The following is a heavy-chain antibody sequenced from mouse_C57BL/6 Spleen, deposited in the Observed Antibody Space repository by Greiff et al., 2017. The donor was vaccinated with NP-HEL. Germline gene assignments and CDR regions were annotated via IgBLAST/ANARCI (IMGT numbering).Heavy chain of an antibody. CDR2: IYPGGGYT. CDR3: ARTTRVTTGKYFDY. Sequence: VQLQQSGAELVRPGTSVKMSCKASGYTFTNYWIGWAKQRPGHGLEWIGDIYPGGGYTNYNEKFKGKATLTADKSSSTAYMQFSSLTSEDSAIYYCARTTRVTTGKYFDYWGQGTTLTVSS. CDR1: GYTFTNYW. J-gene: IGHJ2*01. V-gene: IGHV1-63*01. D-gene: IGHD2-2*01.